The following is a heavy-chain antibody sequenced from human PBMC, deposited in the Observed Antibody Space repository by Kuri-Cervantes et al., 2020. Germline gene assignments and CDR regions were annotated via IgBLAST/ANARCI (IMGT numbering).Heavy chain of an antibody. CDR3: ARDAIAVAGVLQYFDY. Sequence: GGSLRLSCAASGFTFSSYGIHWVRQAPGKGLEWVAVIWYDGSNKYYADSVKGRFTISRDNSKNTLYLQMNSLRAEDTAVYYCARDAIAVAGVLQYFDYWGQGTLVTVSS. D-gene: IGHD6-19*01. V-gene: IGHV3-33*01. CDR2: IWYDGSNK. J-gene: IGHJ4*02. CDR1: GFTFSSYG.